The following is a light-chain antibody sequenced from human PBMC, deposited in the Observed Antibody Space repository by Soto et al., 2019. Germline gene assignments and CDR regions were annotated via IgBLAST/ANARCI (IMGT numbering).Light chain of an antibody. Sequence: DVVMTQSPLSLPVTLGQPASISCRSSQSLIHSDGNTYLNWFQQRPGQSPRRLIYEVSDRDSGVPDRFSGSGSGTDFTLKISRVEAEDVGVYSCMQGTHWQWTFGQGTEVEIK. V-gene: IGKV2-30*02. CDR3: MQGTHWQWT. CDR1: QSLIHSDGNTY. CDR2: EVS. J-gene: IGKJ1*01.